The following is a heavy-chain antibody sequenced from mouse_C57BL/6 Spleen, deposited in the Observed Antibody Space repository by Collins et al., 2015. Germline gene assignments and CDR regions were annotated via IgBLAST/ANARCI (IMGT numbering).Heavy chain of an antibody. CDR1: GYTFTNYG. V-gene: IGHV9-3-1*01. D-gene: IGHD1-1*01. CDR3: ARSDDGAWFAY. CDR2: INTYTGEP. J-gene: IGHJ3*01. Sequence: QIQLVQSGPELKKPGETVKISCKASGYTFTNYGMNWVKQAPGKGLKWMGWINTYTGEPTYADDFKGRFAFSLETSASTAYLQINNLKNEDTATYFCARSDDGAWFAYWGQGTLVTVSA.